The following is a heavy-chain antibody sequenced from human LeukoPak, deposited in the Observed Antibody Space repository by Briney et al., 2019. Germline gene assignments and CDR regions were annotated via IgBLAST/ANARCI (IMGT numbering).Heavy chain of an antibody. CDR3: ARAGLGIATKFDP. CDR2: IYSSGST. CDR1: GGSISSGSYY. J-gene: IGHJ5*02. Sequence: SETLSLTCSVSGGSISSGSYYWSWIRQPTGRGLEWIGRIYSSGSTNYNPSLKSRVTISVDTSKNQFSLKLSSVTAADTAVYYCARAGLGIATKFDPWGQGTLVTVSS. D-gene: IGHD6-13*01. V-gene: IGHV4-61*02.